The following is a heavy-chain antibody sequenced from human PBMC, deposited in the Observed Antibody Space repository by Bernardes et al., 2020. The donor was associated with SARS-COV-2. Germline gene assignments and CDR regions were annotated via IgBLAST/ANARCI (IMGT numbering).Heavy chain of an antibody. Sequence: SLRLSCAASGFSISRYGMHWVRQALGKGLERVAFMSHDGGNNYYADSVKGRFTISRDNSKNTLYLQMNSLRVEDTAVYYCAKDDSAYESDLDFWGQGTLVTVSS. V-gene: IGHV3-30*18. CDR1: GFSISRYG. CDR3: AKDDSAYESDLDF. J-gene: IGHJ4*02. CDR2: MSHDGGNN. D-gene: IGHD5-12*01.